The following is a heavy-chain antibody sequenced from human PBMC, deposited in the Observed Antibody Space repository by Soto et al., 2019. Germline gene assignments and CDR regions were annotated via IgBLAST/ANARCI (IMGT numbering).Heavy chain of an antibody. J-gene: IGHJ4*02. V-gene: IGHV1-18*01. CDR2: ISGFNGQT. D-gene: IGHD3-10*01. CDR3: ARVEPRAVAVVRDY. CDR1: GNTFASHG. Sequence: GASVKVSCKASGNTFASHGFSWVRQAPGQGLEWMGWISGFNGQTNYALKFQGRVTLTTDASTSTAYMELRSLRSDDTAVYFCARVEPRAVAVVRDYWGQGTLVTVSS.